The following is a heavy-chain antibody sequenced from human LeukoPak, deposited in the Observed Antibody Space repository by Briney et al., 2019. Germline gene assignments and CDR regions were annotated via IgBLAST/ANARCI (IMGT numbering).Heavy chain of an antibody. CDR2: ISYDGSNK. Sequence: PGGSLRLSCAASGFTFSSYAMSWVRQAPGKGLEWVAVISYDGSNKYYADSVKGRFTISRDNSKNTLYLQMNSLRAEDTAVYYCARDGQNYDSYYYYMDVWGKGTTVTVSS. CDR3: ARDGQNYDSYYYYMDV. V-gene: IGHV3-30-3*01. J-gene: IGHJ6*03. D-gene: IGHD3-9*01. CDR1: GFTFSSYA.